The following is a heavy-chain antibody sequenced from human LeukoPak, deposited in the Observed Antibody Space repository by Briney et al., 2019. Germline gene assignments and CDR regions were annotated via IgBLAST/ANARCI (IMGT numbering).Heavy chain of an antibody. J-gene: IGHJ3*02. V-gene: IGHV3-23*01. CDR1: GFSFSSFA. CDR3: AKEPLRLTNDAFDI. CDR2: VRSNGATA. Sequence: PGGSLRLSCAASGFSFSSFAMTWVRQAPGKGLEWVSTVRSNGATAYNADSVKGRFTISRDNSKNTLYLQMNSLRAEDTAVYYCAKEPLRLTNDAFDIWGQGTMVTVSS. D-gene: IGHD2-8*01.